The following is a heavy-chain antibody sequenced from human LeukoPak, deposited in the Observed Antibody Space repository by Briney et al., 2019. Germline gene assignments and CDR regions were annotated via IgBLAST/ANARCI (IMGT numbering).Heavy chain of an antibody. CDR3: ATFFDS. CDR2: IYYTGTT. CDR1: GGSISRDTYY. V-gene: IGHV4-39*01. D-gene: IGHD3-16*01. Sequence: SETLSLTCTVSGGSISRDTYYWGWIRQSPGKGLEWIETIYYTGTTYYNPSLKSRVTLSIDTSKNQFSLNLTSVTAADTAIYYCATFFDSWGLGTLVTVSS. J-gene: IGHJ5*01.